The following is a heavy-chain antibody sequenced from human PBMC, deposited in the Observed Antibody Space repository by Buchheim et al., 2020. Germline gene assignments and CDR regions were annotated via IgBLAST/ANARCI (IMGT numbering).Heavy chain of an antibody. D-gene: IGHD5-18*01. CDR2: ISGSGETT. CDR3: AKSRYSYGYDCFDF. CDR1: GFTSSSFA. J-gene: IGHJ4*02. Sequence: EVQLLESGGGLVQPGGSLRLSCAASGFTSSSFAMGWVRQAPGKGLEWVSSISGSGETTNYADSVKGRFTISRDNSQTTLYLGMNSLRAEDTAIYYCAKSRYSYGYDCFDFWGQGTL. V-gene: IGHV3-23*01.